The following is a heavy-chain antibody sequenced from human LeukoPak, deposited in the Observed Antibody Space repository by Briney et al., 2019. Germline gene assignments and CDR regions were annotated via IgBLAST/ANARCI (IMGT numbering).Heavy chain of an antibody. D-gene: IGHD1/OR15-1a*01. J-gene: IGHJ4*02. CDR3: ARTGTPGPIFDY. CDR2: VYNSGST. Sequence: SETLSLTCTVSGGSISSYFWTWIRQPAGKGLEWIGRVYNSGSTNYNPSLKSRVTMSLDTSNNQFSLMLTSVTAADTAVYYCARTGTPGPIFDYWGQGILVTVSS. CDR1: GGSISSYF. V-gene: IGHV4-4*07.